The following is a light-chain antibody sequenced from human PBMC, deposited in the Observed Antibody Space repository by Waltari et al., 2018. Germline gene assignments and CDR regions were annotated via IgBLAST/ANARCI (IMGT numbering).Light chain of an antibody. CDR2: HDT. V-gene: IGLV3-1*01. Sequence: SYELTQPPSVSVSPGQTASIPCSGDKLGDKFTCWYQQKPGQSPVLVIYHDTTRPSGIPGRFSGSNSGNTATLTISGTQAMDEADYYCQAWDSSTGVFGGGTKLTVL. J-gene: IGLJ3*02. CDR1: KLGDKF. CDR3: QAWDSSTGV.